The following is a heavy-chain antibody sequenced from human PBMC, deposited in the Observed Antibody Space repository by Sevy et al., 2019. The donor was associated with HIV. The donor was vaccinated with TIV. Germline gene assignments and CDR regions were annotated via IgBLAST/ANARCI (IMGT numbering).Heavy chain of an antibody. CDR1: GFTFSSYA. CDR2: ISYDGSNK. J-gene: IGHJ3*02. D-gene: IGHD6-19*01. Sequence: GGSLRLSCAASGFTFSSYAMHWVRQAPGKGLEWVAVISYDGSNKYYADSVKGRFTISRDNSKNTLYLQMNSLRAEDTAVYYCARDLSPVAGTAFDIRGQGTMVTVSS. V-gene: IGHV3-30*04. CDR3: ARDLSPVAGTAFDI.